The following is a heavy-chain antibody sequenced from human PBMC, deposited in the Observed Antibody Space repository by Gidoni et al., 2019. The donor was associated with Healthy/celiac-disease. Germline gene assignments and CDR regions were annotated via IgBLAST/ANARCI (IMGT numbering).Heavy chain of an antibody. V-gene: IGHV1-8*01. D-gene: IGHD6-6*01. CDR2: MNPNSGNT. J-gene: IGHJ4*02. CDR3: ARPSPRVYGQLTLALVY. CDR1: GYTFTSYD. Sequence: QVQLVQSGAEVKKPGASVKVSCKATGYTFTSYDINWVRQATGQGLEWMGWMNPNSGNTGYAQKFQGRVTMTRNTSISTAYMERSGLRSEDTAVYYCARPSPRVYGQLTLALVYWGQGTLVTVSS.